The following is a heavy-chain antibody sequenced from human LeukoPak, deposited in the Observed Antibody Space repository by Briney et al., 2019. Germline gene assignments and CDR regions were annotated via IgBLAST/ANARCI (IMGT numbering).Heavy chain of an antibody. D-gene: IGHD5-12*01. CDR2: ISSSGSTI. Sequence: PGGSLRLSCAASGFTFFSYEMNWVRQAPGKGLEWVSYISSSGSTIYYADSVKGRFTISRDSAKNSLYLQMNSLRAEDTAVYYCARDRGWGMDVWGKGTTVTISS. CDR3: ARDRGWGMDV. CDR1: GFTFFSYE. V-gene: IGHV3-48*03. J-gene: IGHJ6*03.